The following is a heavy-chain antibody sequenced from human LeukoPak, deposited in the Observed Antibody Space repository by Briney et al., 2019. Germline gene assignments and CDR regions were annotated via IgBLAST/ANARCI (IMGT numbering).Heavy chain of an antibody. CDR3: ARGPIQLWIRNAMDV. CDR2: IRSKAYRGTT. J-gene: IGHJ6*02. CDR1: GFTFGDHA. Sequence: QPGRSLRLSCTGSGFTFGDHAMSWVRQAPGKGLEWVGFIRSKAYRGTTEYAASVKGRFTISRDDSASIAYLQMNSLRTEDTAVYYCARGPIQLWIRNAMDVWGQGTTVTVSS. D-gene: IGHD5-18*01. V-gene: IGHV3-49*04.